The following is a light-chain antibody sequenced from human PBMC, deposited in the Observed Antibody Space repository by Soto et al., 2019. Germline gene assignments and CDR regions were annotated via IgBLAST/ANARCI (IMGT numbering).Light chain of an antibody. CDR1: SSNIGSNY. CDR2: SNN. J-gene: IGLJ1*01. CDR3: AAWDDSLSGPV. Sequence: QSVLTQPPSASGTPGQRVTIYCSGSSSNIGSNYVYWYQQLPGTAPKLLIYSNNQRPSGVPDRFSGSKSGTSASLAISGLRSEDEADYYCAAWDDSLSGPVFGTGTKVTVL. V-gene: IGLV1-47*02.